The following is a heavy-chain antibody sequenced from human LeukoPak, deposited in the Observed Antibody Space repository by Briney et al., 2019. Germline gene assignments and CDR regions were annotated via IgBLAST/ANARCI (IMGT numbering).Heavy chain of an antibody. CDR2: ISAYNGNT. CDR3: ARDTSLYDYVWGSLFD. Sequence: ASVKVSCKASGYTFTSYGISWVRQAPGQGLEWTGWISAYNGNTNYAQKLQGRVTMTTDTSTSTAYMELRSLRSDDTAVYYCARDTSLYDYVWGSLFDWGQGTLVTVSS. V-gene: IGHV1-18*01. J-gene: IGHJ4*02. CDR1: GYTFTSYG. D-gene: IGHD3-16*01.